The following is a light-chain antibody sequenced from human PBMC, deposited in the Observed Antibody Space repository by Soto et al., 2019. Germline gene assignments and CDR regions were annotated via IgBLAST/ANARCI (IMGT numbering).Light chain of an antibody. CDR1: QDIGKA. Sequence: DIQMTQSPSSLSASVVDRVTITFRASQDIGKALDWYQQKPGEAPKRLIYTVSSLQSGVPSTFSGSGSGTEFTLTISSLQPEDFATFYCLQRKAFPLTFGQGTRLEIK. CDR2: TVS. V-gene: IGKV1-17*01. CDR3: LQRKAFPLT. J-gene: IGKJ5*01.